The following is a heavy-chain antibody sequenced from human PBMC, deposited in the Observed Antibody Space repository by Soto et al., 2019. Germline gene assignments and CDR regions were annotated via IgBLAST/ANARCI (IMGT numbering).Heavy chain of an antibody. Sequence: GGSLRLSCAASGFTFSSYAMHWVRQAPGKGLEWVAVISYDGSNKYYADSVKGRFTISRDNSKNTLYLQMNSLRAEDTAAYYCARDRGYEPLQTRLFDYWGQGTLVTVS. CDR3: ARDRGYEPLQTRLFDY. CDR1: GFTFSSYA. V-gene: IGHV3-30-3*01. D-gene: IGHD3-3*01. CDR2: ISYDGSNK. J-gene: IGHJ4*02.